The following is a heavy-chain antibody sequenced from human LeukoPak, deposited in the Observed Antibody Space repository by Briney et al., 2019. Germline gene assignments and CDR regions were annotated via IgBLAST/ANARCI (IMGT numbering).Heavy chain of an antibody. CDR3: ARGAPLGETGDY. CDR2: MNPNSGNT. D-gene: IGHD3-10*01. J-gene: IGHJ4*02. Sequence: ASVKVSCKASGYTFTSYDINWVRQATGQGLEWMGWMNPNSGNTGYAQKFQGRVTITRNTSISTAYMELSSLRSEDTAVYYCARGAPLGETGDYWGQGTLVTVSS. V-gene: IGHV1-8*03. CDR1: GYTFTSYD.